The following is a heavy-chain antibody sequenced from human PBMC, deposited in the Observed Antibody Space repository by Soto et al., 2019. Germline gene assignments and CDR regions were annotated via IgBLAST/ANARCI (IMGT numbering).Heavy chain of an antibody. CDR1: GYTLPEIF. D-gene: IGHD6-13*01. CDR3: ATVSLSYSSSSRWFDP. Sequence: GASVKVSWKVSGYTLPEIFLHWGRQASGKRLEWMGGFDPEDGETIYAQKFQGRVTMTEDTSTDTAYMELSSLRSEDTAVYYCATVSLSYSSSSRWFDPWGQGTLVTVSS. J-gene: IGHJ5*02. CDR2: FDPEDGET. V-gene: IGHV1-24*01.